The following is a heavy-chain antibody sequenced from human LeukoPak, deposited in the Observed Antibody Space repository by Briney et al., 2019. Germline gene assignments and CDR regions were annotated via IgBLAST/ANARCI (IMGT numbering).Heavy chain of an antibody. D-gene: IGHD6-19*01. CDR2: TYYTGST. V-gene: IGHV4-38-2*01. Sequence: PSETLSLTCAVSGYSISSGYYWGWIRQPPGKGLEWIGSTYYTGSTYYNPSLKSRVTISVDTSKNQFSLRLSSVTAADTAVYYCARLGEGSGWYYFDYWGQGTLVTVSS. CDR1: GYSISSGYY. CDR3: ARLGEGSGWYYFDY. J-gene: IGHJ4*02.